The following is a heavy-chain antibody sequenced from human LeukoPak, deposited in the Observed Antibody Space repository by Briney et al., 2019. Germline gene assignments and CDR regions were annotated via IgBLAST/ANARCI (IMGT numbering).Heavy chain of an antibody. J-gene: IGHJ3*02. CDR2: ISGSGGST. CDR1: GFTFSSYA. V-gene: IGHV3-23*01. Sequence: GGSLRLSCAASGFTFSSYAMSWVRQAPGKGLEWVSAISGSGGSTYYADSVKGRFTISRDNSKNTLYLQMDSLRAEDTAVFYCAKEQGRWLQESAFDIWGQGTMVTVSS. CDR3: AKEQGRWLQESAFDI. D-gene: IGHD5-24*01.